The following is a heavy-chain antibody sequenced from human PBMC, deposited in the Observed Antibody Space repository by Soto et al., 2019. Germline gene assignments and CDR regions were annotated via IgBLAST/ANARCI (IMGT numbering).Heavy chain of an antibody. J-gene: IGHJ6*03. CDR3: ARDLPYCTNGVCYFMDV. Sequence: QVQLVESGGGVVQPGRSLRLSCAASGFTFSIYVMHWVRQAPGKGLEWVAVIWYDGSNKYYADSVKGRFTISRDNSKNTLYLQMNSLRAEDTAVYYCARDLPYCTNGVCYFMDVWGKGTTVTVSS. CDR1: GFTFSIYV. D-gene: IGHD2-8*01. CDR2: IWYDGSNK. V-gene: IGHV3-33*01.